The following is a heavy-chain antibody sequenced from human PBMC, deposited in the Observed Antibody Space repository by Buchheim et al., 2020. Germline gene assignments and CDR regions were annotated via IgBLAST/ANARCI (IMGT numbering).Heavy chain of an antibody. CDR2: IDWDDNK. J-gene: IGHJ4*02. V-gene: IGHV2-70*04. CDR3: AREADYYDSSGYFFDY. CDR1: GFSLSTSGMR. D-gene: IGHD3-22*01. Sequence: QVTLKESGPALVKPTQTLTLTCTFSGFSLSTSGMRVGWIRQPPGKALEWLARIDWDDNKFYSTSLKTRLTIPKDTSKNQVGLTMTNMDPVDTATYYCAREADYYDSSGYFFDYWGQGTL.